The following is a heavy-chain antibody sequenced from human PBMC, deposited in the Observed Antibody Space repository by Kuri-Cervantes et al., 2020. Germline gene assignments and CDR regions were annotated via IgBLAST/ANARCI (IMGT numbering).Heavy chain of an antibody. J-gene: IGHJ4*02. CDR3: AKDMSYGVFDY. CDR2: ISYDGSNK. Sequence: GESLKISCAASGFTFNNYAMHWVRQAPGKGLEWVAVISYDGSNKHYADSVKGRFTISRDNSKNSLYLQMNSLRTEDTALYYCAKDMSYGVFDYWGQGTLVTVSS. CDR1: GFTFNNYA. V-gene: IGHV3-30-3*01. D-gene: IGHD1-26*01.